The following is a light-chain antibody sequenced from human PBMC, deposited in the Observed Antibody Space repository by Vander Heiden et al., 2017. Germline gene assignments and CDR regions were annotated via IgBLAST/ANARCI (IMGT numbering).Light chain of an antibody. CDR1: QSVSTN. CDR2: AAS. V-gene: IGKV3-15*01. J-gene: IGKJ1*01. CDR3: QQYNNWPPWT. Sequence: EIVMTQSPATLSVSPGERATLSCRASQSVSTNLPWYQQKPGQGPRLLIFAASTRAPGVPDRISGSGSGTEFALTISSLQSEDFAVYFCQQYNNWPPWTFGQGTKVEIK.